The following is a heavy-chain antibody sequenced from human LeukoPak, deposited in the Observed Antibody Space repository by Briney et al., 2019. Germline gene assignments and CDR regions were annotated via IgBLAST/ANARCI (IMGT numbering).Heavy chain of an antibody. CDR3: ARLLRVGYCSTTTCNWFDP. V-gene: IGHV4-4*02. CDR2: IYHSGTT. CDR1: NGSIISSNW. D-gene: IGHD2-2*03. Sequence: PSETLSLTCAVSNGSIISSNWWNWVRQPPGKGLEWIGEIYHSGTTNCNPSLKSRVTISVDTSKNQFSLKLSSVTAADTAVYYCARLLRVGYCSTTTCNWFDPWGQGTLVTVSS. J-gene: IGHJ5*02.